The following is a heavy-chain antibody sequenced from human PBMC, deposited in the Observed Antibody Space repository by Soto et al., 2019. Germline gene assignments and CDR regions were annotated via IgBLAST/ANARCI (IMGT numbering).Heavy chain of an antibody. J-gene: IGHJ6*03. CDR2: ISSNGGST. D-gene: IGHD2-21*01. CDR1: GFTFSSYV. V-gene: IGHV3-64*01. Sequence: GGSLRLSCAASGFTFSSYVMHWVRQAPGKGLEYVSAISSNGGSTYYANSVKGRFTISRDNSKNTLYLQMGSLRAEDMAVYYCARESHIAYYMDVWGKGTTVTVSS. CDR3: ARESHIAYYMDV.